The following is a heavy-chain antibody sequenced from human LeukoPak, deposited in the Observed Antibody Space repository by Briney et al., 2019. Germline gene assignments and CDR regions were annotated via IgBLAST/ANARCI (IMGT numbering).Heavy chain of an antibody. Sequence: SETLSLTCTVSGGSISSYYWSWLRQPAGKGLEWIGRIYSSGSINYNPSLTSRVTMSVDMPKNQFSLKLSSVTAADTAVYYCARGIYGDYGLGYWGQGTLVTVSS. CDR2: IYSSGSI. CDR1: GGSISSYY. CDR3: ARGIYGDYGLGY. D-gene: IGHD4-17*01. J-gene: IGHJ4*02. V-gene: IGHV4-4*07.